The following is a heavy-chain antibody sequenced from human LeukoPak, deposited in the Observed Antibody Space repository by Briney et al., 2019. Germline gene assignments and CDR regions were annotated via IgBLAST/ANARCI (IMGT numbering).Heavy chain of an antibody. V-gene: IGHV3-73*01. CDR3: TRHNHETGHYYYYYMDV. CDR1: GFTFSGSA. CDR2: IRSKANSYAT. Sequence: PGGSLKLSCAASGFTFSGSAMHWVRQASGKGLEWVGRIRSKANSYATAYAASVKGRFTISRDDSKNTAYLQMNSLKTEDTAVYYCTRHNHETGHYYYYYMDVWGKGTTVTVSS. J-gene: IGHJ6*03.